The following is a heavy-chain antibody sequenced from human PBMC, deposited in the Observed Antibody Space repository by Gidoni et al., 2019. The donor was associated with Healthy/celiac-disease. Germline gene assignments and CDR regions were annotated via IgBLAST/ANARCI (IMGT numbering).Heavy chain of an antibody. CDR3: ARHAAMVQGVGWFDP. V-gene: IGHV4-39*01. CDR2: IYYSGRT. D-gene: IGHD3-10*01. J-gene: IGHJ5*02. CDR1: GGSLSSSSYY. Sequence: QLQLQESGPGLVQPSETLSLTCTVSGGSLSSSSYYWGWIRQPPGKGLEWIGSIYYSGRTYYNPSLKSRVTISVDTSKNQFSLKLSSVTAADTAVYYCARHAAMVQGVGWFDPWGQGTLVTVSS.